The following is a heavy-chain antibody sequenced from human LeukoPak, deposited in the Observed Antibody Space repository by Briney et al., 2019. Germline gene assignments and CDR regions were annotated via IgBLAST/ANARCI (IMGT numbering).Heavy chain of an antibody. CDR2: ISYDGSNK. CDR1: GFTFSSYA. V-gene: IGHV3-30-3*01. D-gene: IGHD3-9*01. J-gene: IGHJ4*02. Sequence: GGSLRPSCAASGFTFSSYAMHWVRQAPGKGLEWVAVISYDGSNKYYADSVKGRFTISRDNSKNTLYLQMNSLRAEDTAVYYCARDDWDRWGQGTLVTVSS. CDR3: ARDDWDR.